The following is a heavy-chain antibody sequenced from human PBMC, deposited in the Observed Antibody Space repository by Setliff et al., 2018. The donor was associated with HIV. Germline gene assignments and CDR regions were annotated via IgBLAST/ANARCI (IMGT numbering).Heavy chain of an antibody. V-gene: IGHV4-59*08. CDR1: GGSISSYY. Sequence: PSETLSLTCTVSGGSISSYYWSWIRQPAGKGLEWTGYIYNSASTSYNPSLKSRVTISVDTSKNKFSLKLSSVTAADTAVYYCARHSPSDYWGQGTLVTVSS. CDR3: ARHSPSDY. CDR2: IYNSAST. J-gene: IGHJ4*02.